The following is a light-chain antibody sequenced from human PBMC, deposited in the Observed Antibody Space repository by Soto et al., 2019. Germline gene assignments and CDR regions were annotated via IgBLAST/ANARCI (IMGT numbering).Light chain of an antibody. J-gene: IGLJ3*02. Sequence: QSVLTQPPSASGTPGQRVTISCSGSRSNIGGNTVNWYQQYPGAAPKLLIFSDNQRPSGVPDRFSGSKSGTSASLAISGRHSEDEADYHCAAWDDSLNALVFGGGTKLTVL. V-gene: IGLV1-44*01. CDR3: AAWDDSLNALV. CDR1: RSNIGGNT. CDR2: SDN.